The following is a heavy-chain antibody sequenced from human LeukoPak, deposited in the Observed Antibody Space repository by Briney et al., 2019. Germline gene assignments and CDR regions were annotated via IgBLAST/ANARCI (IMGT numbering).Heavy chain of an antibody. D-gene: IGHD3-10*01. J-gene: IGHJ6*02. Sequence: GGSLTLSCTTSGFTFTTYWMSWVRQAPGKGLEWVANIKQDGSEKHYVDSVRGRFTISRDNAKNSVYLQIDSLRAEDTAVFYCARPQASYGSGSYYGMDVWGQGTTVTVSS. CDR1: GFTFTTYW. V-gene: IGHV3-7*01. CDR3: ARPQASYGSGSYYGMDV. CDR2: IKQDGSEK.